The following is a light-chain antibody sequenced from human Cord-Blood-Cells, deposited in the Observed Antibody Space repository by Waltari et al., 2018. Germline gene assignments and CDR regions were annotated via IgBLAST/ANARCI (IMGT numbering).Light chain of an antibody. CDR2: EAS. Sequence: IQMNPSPSTLSASVGDRLTITSRASLSISSWLAWYQKNPGKAPKLLFYEASSLESAVPTRFIGSGSGTEVTLSISSLQPDDFGTSCCQKYESDSQPSGPGTKVAIK. CDR1: LSISSW. V-gene: IGKV1-5*01. CDR3: QKYESDSQP. J-gene: IGKJ1*01.